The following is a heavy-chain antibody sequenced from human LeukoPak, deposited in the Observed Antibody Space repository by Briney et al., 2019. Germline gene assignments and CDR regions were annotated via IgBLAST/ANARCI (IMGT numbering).Heavy chain of an antibody. Sequence: AGGSLRLSGAASGFTFSSYAMSWVRQAPGKGLEWVSAISGSGGSTYYADSVKGRFTISRDNSKNTLYLQMNSLRAEDTAVYYCAKLVMTERWELTVTTPSGYWGQGTLVTVSS. CDR1: GFTFSSYA. D-gene: IGHD4-17*01. CDR3: AKLVMTERWELTVTTPSGY. CDR2: ISGSGGST. V-gene: IGHV3-23*01. J-gene: IGHJ4*02.